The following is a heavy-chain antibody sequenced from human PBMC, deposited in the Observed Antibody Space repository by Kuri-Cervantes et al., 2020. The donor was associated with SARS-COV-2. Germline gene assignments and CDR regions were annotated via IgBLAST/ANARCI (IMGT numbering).Heavy chain of an antibody. Sequence: ASVKVSCKASGYTFTGYYMHWVRQAPGQGLEWMGWINPNSGGTNYAQKFQGWVTMTRDTSIGTVYMELSRLRSDDTAVYYCARARGYCTNGVCYLWFDPWGQGTLVTVSS. CDR3: ARARGYCTNGVCYLWFDP. CDR2: INPNSGGT. D-gene: IGHD2-8*01. CDR1: GYTFTGYY. V-gene: IGHV1-2*04. J-gene: IGHJ5*02.